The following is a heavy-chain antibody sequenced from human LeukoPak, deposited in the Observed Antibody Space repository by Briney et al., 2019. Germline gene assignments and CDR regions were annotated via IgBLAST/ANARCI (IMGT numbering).Heavy chain of an antibody. Sequence: SETLSLTCTVSGYSISTSYYWGWIRQPPGKGLEWIGSIYHSGSTNYNPSLKSRVTISVDTSKNQFSLKLSSVTAADTAVYYCARRRGGGRQGYFDYWGQGTLVSVSS. J-gene: IGHJ4*02. V-gene: IGHV4-38-2*02. CDR3: ARRRGGGRQGYFDY. D-gene: IGHD3-16*01. CDR1: GYSISTSYY. CDR2: IYHSGST.